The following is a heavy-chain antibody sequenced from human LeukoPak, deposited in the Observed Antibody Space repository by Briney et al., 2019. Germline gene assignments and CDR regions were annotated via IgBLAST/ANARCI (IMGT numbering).Heavy chain of an antibody. CDR2: ISSSSSYI. CDR1: GFTFSSYS. Sequence: GGSLRLSCAASGFTFSSYSMNWVRQAPGKGLEWVSSISSSSSYIYYADSVKGRFTISRDNAKNSLYLQMNSLRAEDTAVYYCASPDGNSYGLNDYWGQGTLVTVSS. J-gene: IGHJ4*02. D-gene: IGHD5-18*01. V-gene: IGHV3-21*01. CDR3: ASPDGNSYGLNDY.